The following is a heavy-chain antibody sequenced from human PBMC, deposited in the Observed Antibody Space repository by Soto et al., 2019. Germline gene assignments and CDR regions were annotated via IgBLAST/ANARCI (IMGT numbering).Heavy chain of an antibody. CDR1: GFTFSSYS. CDR3: ARDTVEYSNSYGMDV. J-gene: IGHJ6*02. D-gene: IGHD4-4*01. V-gene: IGHV3-21*01. CDR2: ISSSSSYI. Sequence: EVQLVESGGGLVKPGGSLRLSCAASGFTFSSYSMNWVRQAPGKGLEWVSSISSSSSYIYYADSVKGRFTISRDNAKNSPYLQRNSLRADDTAVYYCARDTVEYSNSYGMDVCGQGTTVTVSS.